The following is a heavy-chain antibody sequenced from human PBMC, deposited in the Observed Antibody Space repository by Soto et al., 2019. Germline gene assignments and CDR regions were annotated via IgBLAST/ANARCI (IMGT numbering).Heavy chain of an antibody. V-gene: IGHV3-23*01. CDR1: GFTFANYA. CDR2: ITGSGDST. CDR3: AKSGPNWGLFDY. J-gene: IGHJ4*02. D-gene: IGHD7-27*01. Sequence: GGSLRLSCAAPGFTFANYAMNWVRQAPGKGLEWVSAITGSGDSTYYADSVKGRFTFSRDNSKNTLYLQMNSLRAEDTAVYYCAKSGPNWGLFDYWGQGTLVTVSS.